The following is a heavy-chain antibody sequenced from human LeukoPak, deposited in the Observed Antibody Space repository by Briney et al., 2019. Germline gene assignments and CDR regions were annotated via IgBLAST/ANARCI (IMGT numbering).Heavy chain of an antibody. CDR3: ARMLVRRGRGFDS. D-gene: IGHD5-24*01. CDR2: MNPNSGNT. Sequence: SVNVSRQASVYTFTSYDINWVRQATRQGLEVMGWMNPNSGNTGYPHKFQGRLTMTRNTSISTAYMELSSLRSEDTAVYYCARMLVRRGRGFDSWGQGTLVTVSS. V-gene: IGHV1-8*01. J-gene: IGHJ5*01. CDR1: VYTFTSYD.